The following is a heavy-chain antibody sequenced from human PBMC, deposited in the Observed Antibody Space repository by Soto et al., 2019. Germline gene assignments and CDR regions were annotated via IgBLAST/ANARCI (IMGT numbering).Heavy chain of an antibody. CDR3: ARVPRFDTCYFDY. D-gene: IGHD2-2*02. V-gene: IGHV3-33*01. CDR2: LWYDGSRE. Sequence: QVQLVESGGGVVQPGRSLRLSCAASGFSVNTHVIHWIRQAPGKGLEWVAVLWYDGSREYYADSVKGRFTISRDNSKNMMYLQMDNLRVEDTAVYYCARVPRFDTCYFDYWGQGTLATVSS. CDR1: GFSVNTHV. J-gene: IGHJ4*03.